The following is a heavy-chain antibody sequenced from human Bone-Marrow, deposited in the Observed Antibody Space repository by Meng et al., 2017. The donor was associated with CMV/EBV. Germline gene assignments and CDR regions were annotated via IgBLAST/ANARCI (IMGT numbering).Heavy chain of an antibody. D-gene: IGHD3-10*01. J-gene: IGHJ4*02. CDR1: GFTFNRCG. V-gene: IGHV3-23*01. CDR3: AKDAGGEITWDD. Sequence: GESLKISCAASGFTFNRCGMAWVRQAPGKGLEWVSTLNDDGSNTHYADSVKGRFTISRDNSKNTLYLEMNSLRVEDTAEYFCAKDAGGEITWDDWSQGTLVTVSS. CDR2: LNDDGSNT.